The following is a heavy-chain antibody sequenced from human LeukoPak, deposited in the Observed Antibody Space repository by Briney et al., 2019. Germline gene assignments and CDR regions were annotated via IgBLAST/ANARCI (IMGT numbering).Heavy chain of an antibody. CDR3: TRDVRAARPPLYYYYYGMDV. Sequence: PGRSLRLSCTASGFTFGDYAMSWFRQAPGKGLEWVGFIRSKAYGGTTEYAASVKGRFTISRDDSKSIAYLQMNSLKTEDTAVYYCTRDVRAARPPLYYYYYGMDVWGQGTTVTVSS. V-gene: IGHV3-49*03. J-gene: IGHJ6*02. CDR2: IRSKAYGGTT. CDR1: GFTFGDYA. D-gene: IGHD6-6*01.